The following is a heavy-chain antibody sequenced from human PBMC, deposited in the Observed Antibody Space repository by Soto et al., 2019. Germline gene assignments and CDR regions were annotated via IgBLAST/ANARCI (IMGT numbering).Heavy chain of an antibody. CDR1: GFTFSNYA. CDR2: IGGRGTSS. CDR3: AKSRYADSSGDYYDF. Sequence: LRLSCAASGFTFSNYAMSWVRQAPGKGLEWVSGIGGRGTSSYYADSVKGRFAISRDNSYNTLFLQLHSLRAEDTAVYYCAKSRYADSSGDYYDFWGQGTRVTVSS. D-gene: IGHD3-22*01. V-gene: IGHV3-23*01. J-gene: IGHJ4*02.